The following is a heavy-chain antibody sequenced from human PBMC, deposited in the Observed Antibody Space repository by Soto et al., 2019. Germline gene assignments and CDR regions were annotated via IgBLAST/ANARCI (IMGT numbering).Heavy chain of an antibody. Sequence: GSLRLSCAASGFIFSNYGMHWVRQAPGKGLEWVAVISYDGSSEHYADSVKGRFTISRDISKNTLYLQLNSLRPEDSSVYHCARATGALRDSSNSLGFWGQGTLVTVSS. V-gene: IGHV3-30*03. CDR3: ARATGALRDSSNSLGF. CDR2: ISYDGSSE. J-gene: IGHJ4*02. D-gene: IGHD3-22*01. CDR1: GFIFSNYG.